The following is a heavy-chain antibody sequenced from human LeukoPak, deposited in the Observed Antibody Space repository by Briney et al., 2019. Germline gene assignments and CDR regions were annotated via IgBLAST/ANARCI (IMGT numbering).Heavy chain of an antibody. J-gene: IGHJ3*02. CDR1: AGSISSYY. CDR3: ARGFTSFGVVIIDAFDI. V-gene: IGHV4-59*01. Sequence: SETLSLTGTVFAGSISSYYWSWIRQTPGKGLEWIGYIYYSGSTNYNPSLKRRVTISVDTSKNQFSLKLSSVTAADTDVYFCARGFTSFGVVIIDAFDIWGQGTMVTVSS. D-gene: IGHD3-3*01. CDR2: IYYSGST.